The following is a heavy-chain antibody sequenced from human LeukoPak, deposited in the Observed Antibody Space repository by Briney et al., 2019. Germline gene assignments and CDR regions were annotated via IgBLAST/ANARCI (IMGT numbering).Heavy chain of an antibody. J-gene: IGHJ2*01. CDR2: IFYSGST. CDR3: ARSSRQNTGFFDL. V-gene: IGHV4-59*13. Sequence: SETLSLTCTVSGGSISSYYWSWIRLPPGKGLEWIGYIFYSGSTNYNPSLKSRLTISVDTSENQFSLKLSSVTAADTAVYYCARSSRQNTGFFDLWGRGTLVTVSS. D-gene: IGHD6-6*01. CDR1: GGSISSYY.